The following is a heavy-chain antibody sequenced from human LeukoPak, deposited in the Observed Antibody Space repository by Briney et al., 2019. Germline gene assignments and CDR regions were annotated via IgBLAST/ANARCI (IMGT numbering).Heavy chain of an antibody. J-gene: IGHJ3*02. CDR1: GGSISSYY. CDR2: IYYSGST. D-gene: IGHD1-26*01. CDR3: ARGGAGDAFDI. Sequence: SETLSLTCTVSGGSISSYYWSWIRQPPGKGLEWIGYIYYSGSTNYNPSLKSRVTISVDTSKNQFSLKLSSVTAADTAVYYCARGGAGDAFDIWGQGTMVTVSS. V-gene: IGHV4-59*01.